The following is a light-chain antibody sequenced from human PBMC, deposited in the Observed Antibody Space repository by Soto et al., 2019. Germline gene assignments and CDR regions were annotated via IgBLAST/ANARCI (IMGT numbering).Light chain of an antibody. CDR1: QSISGS. CDR2: EAF. CDR3: QQYNGYWT. V-gene: IGKV1-5*03. Sequence: DIQMTQSPSTLSASVGDRVTITCRASQSISGSLAWYQQKPGKAPNLLIYEAFNLKSGVPSRFSGSGSGTEYTLTISSLQPDDSASYYCQQYNGYWTFGQGTRVEIK. J-gene: IGKJ1*01.